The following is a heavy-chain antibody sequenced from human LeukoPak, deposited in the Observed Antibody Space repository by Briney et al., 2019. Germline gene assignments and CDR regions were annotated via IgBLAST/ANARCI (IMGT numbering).Heavy chain of an antibody. CDR3: ARGDYESELPSHFDY. Sequence: VASVNVSCKASGGSFSNYAISWVRQAPGQGLEWMGWINPTSGGSKYAQKFQGRVTMTRDTSITTAYMELNRLTSAGTAVFYCARGDYESELPSHFDYWGQGALVTVSS. CDR2: INPTSGGS. CDR1: GGSFSNYA. D-gene: IGHD1-26*01. J-gene: IGHJ4*02. V-gene: IGHV1-2*02.